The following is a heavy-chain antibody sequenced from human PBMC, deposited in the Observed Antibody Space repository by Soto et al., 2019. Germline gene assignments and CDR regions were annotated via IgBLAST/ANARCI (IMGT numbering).Heavy chain of an antibody. J-gene: IGHJ2*01. Sequence: GGSLRLSCAASGFTVSSNYMSWVRQAPGKGLEWVSVIYSGGSTYYTDSVKGRFTISRDNSKNTLYLQMNSLRAEDTAVYYCARDQGTMIRGVITDWYFDLWGRGTLVTVSS. CDR3: ARDQGTMIRGVITDWYFDL. V-gene: IGHV3-66*01. CDR2: IYSGGST. CDR1: GFTVSSNY. D-gene: IGHD3-10*01.